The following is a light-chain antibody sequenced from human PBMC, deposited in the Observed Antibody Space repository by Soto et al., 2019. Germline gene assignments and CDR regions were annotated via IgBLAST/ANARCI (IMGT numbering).Light chain of an antibody. J-gene: IGKJ1*01. CDR3: QFYGDPSKT. Sequence: EIVMTQSPATLSVSPGEGATLSCRASQGIGDTLAWYQQKPGQTPRLLIYDTSTRATGIPDRFTGSGSGTDFTLTISRLEPEDFAVYYCQFYGDPSKTFGQGTKVEIK. V-gene: IGKV3D-15*01. CDR2: DTS. CDR1: QGIGDT.